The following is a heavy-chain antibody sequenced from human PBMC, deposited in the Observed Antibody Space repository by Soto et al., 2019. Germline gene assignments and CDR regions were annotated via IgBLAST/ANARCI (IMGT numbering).Heavy chain of an antibody. CDR1: GFTFSDHY. CDR2: SRNKVNSYTT. V-gene: IGHV3-72*01. J-gene: IGHJ4*02. CDR3: VRVYTVGGNWKFDY. D-gene: IGHD1-1*01. Sequence: GGSLRLSCAVSGFTFSDHYMDWFRQAPVNGLEWVGRSRNKVNSYTTEYAASVKGRFTILRDESESSMYLQMNSLKIEDTAVYYCVRVYTVGGNWKFDYWGQGALVTVSS.